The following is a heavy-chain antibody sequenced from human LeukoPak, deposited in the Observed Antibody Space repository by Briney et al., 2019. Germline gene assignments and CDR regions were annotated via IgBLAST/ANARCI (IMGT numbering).Heavy chain of an antibody. V-gene: IGHV3-23*01. CDR2: ITASGTST. J-gene: IGHJ4*02. CDR1: GFAFRTYG. Sequence: PGGSLRLSCAASGFAFRTYGMSWVRQPPGKGLEWVSTITASGTSTYYPDSVKGRATVSRDNSRDTLYLQMNGLRAEDTAVYYCAKRPIYNGGWYYFASWGQGSLVTVSS. CDR3: AKRPIYNGGWYYFAS. D-gene: IGHD6-13*01.